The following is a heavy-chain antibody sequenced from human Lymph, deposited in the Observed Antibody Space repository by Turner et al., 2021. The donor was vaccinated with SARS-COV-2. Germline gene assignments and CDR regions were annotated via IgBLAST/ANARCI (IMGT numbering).Heavy chain of an antibody. CDR3: ATLKSNCKRLTGRYYFDF. Sequence: QVKLVQSGAEVKKPGASVKVSCKVYGYTLTELSIHWVRQAPGKGIEWMGGFDPEDGETIYAQKFQGRVTMTEDTSTDTAYMELSSLRSEDTAVYYCATLKSNCKRLTGRYYFDFWGQGTLVTVSS. D-gene: IGHD1-1*01. J-gene: IGHJ4*02. V-gene: IGHV1-24*01. CDR1: GYTLTELS. CDR2: FDPEDGET.